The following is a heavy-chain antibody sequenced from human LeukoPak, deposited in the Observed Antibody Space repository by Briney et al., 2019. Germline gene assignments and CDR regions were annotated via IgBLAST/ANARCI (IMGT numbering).Heavy chain of an antibody. D-gene: IGHD6-13*01. CDR3: ARLLAAAGTRPAFDY. V-gene: IGHV7-4-1*02. J-gene: IGHJ4*02. Sequence: GASVKVSCKASGYTFTSYAMNWVRQAPGQGLEWMGWINTNTGNPTYAQGFTGRFVFSLDTSVSTAYLQISSLKAEDTAVYYCARLLAAAGTRPAFDYWGQGTLVTVSS. CDR2: INTNTGNP. CDR1: GYTFTSYA.